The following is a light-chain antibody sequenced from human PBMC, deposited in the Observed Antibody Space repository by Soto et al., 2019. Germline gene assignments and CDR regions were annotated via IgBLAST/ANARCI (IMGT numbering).Light chain of an antibody. CDR3: QVWDATTDHYV. Sequence: SYDLTQPPSVSVAPGKTARVTCGGNNIGSYSVHWYQQKPGQAPVLVVYDDSDRPSGIPERFSGSNSGNTATLTISRVEAGDEADYYCQVWDATTDHYVFGSGTKVTVL. CDR1: NIGSYS. V-gene: IGLV3-21*03. J-gene: IGLJ1*01. CDR2: DDS.